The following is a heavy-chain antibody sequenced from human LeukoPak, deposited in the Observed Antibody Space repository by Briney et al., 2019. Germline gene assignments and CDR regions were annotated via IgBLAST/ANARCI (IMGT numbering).Heavy chain of an antibody. V-gene: IGHV4-38-2*02. J-gene: IGHJ4*02. CDR3: ARGSPGLLWFGELFYFDY. Sequence: SETLSLTCTVSGYSISSGYYWGWIRQPPGKGLEWIGSIYHSGSTYYNPSLKSRVTISVDTSKNQFSLKLSSVTAADTAVYYCARGSPGLLWFGELFYFDYWGQGTLVTVSS. D-gene: IGHD3-10*01. CDR1: GYSISSGYY. CDR2: IYHSGST.